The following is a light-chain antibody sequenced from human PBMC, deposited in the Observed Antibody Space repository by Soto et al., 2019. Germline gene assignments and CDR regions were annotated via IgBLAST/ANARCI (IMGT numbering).Light chain of an antibody. CDR3: QQYGSSPPVT. CDR2: GAS. Sequence: EIVLTQSPGTVSLSPGERATLSCRASQSVGSNYLAWYQQKPGQPPRLLISGASSRATGIPDRFSGSGSETDFTLTISRLEPEDCAVYYCQQYGSSPPVTFGGGTKVEIK. V-gene: IGKV3-20*01. J-gene: IGKJ4*01. CDR1: QSVGSNY.